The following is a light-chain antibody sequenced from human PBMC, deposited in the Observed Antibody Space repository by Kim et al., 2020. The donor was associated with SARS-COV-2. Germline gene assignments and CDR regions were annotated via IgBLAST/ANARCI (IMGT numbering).Light chain of an antibody. CDR3: SSYTSSSTLV. V-gene: IGLV2-14*03. J-gene: IGLJ2*01. CDR1: SGDVVGYNY. Sequence: GQSITLSCTGTSGDVVGYNYVSWYQQHPGKAPKLMIYDVTNRPSGVSNRFSGSKSGNTASLTISGLQAEDEADYYCSSYTSSSTLVFGGGTKLTVL. CDR2: DVT.